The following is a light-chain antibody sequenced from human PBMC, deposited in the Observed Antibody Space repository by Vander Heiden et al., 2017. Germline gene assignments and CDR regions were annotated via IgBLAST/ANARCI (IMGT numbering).Light chain of an antibody. V-gene: IGLV2-23*02. J-gene: IGLJ2*01. CDR2: EVT. CDR3: CANAGSATLL. CDR1: INDSGTYSL. Sequence: QSALTQPASLSGSPGQSITLSCTGTINDSGTYSLVSWYQQYPGKAPRLIIYEVTKRPSGVSYRFSGSKSGNTASLTISGLQGDDDGFYCCCANAGSATLLFGGGTQLTVL.